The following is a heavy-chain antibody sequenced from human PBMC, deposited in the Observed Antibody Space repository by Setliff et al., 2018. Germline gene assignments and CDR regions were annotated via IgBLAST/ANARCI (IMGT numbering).Heavy chain of an antibody. CDR2: IIPILGIA. CDR3: ATDLKFTRFCFGSNCYSGAFEM. CDR1: GYTFTSYG. J-gene: IGHJ3*02. D-gene: IGHD2-21*02. Sequence: SVKVSCKASGYTFTSYGISWVRQAPGQGLEWMGGIIPILGIANYAQKFQGRVTITADKSTTTSYMELSGLRSEDTALYFCATDLKFTRFCFGSNCYSGAFEMWGQGTMVTVS. V-gene: IGHV1-69*10.